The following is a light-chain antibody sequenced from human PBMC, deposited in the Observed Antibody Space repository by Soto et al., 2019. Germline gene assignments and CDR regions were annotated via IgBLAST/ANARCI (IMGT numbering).Light chain of an antibody. CDR1: QSVTTY. CDR3: QQRSNWPPLIT. V-gene: IGKV3-11*01. CDR2: DAS. J-gene: IGKJ5*01. Sequence: EIVLTQSPATLSLSPGERATLSCRAGQSVTTYLAWYQQKPGQAPRLLIYDASTRATGIPARFSGSGSGTDFTLTISSLEPEDFALYYCQQRSNWPPLITYGQGTRLEIK.